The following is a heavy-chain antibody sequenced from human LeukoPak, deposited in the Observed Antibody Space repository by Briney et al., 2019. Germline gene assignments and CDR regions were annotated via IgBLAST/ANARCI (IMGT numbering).Heavy chain of an antibody. D-gene: IGHD4-11*01. CDR2: AYGDGSSQ. J-gene: IGHJ1*01. Sequence: GGSLRLSCAASGFPFSGYGMHWVRQAPGKGVEWVAVAYGDGSSQYYADSVKGRFSISKDISKNTLSLQMNSLRAEDTAVYSCATGGNFYYSHWGQGTLVTVSS. V-gene: IGHV3-33*01. CDR1: GFPFSGYG. CDR3: ATGGNFYYSH.